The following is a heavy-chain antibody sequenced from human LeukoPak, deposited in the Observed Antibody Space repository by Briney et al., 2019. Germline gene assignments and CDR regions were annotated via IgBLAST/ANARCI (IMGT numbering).Heavy chain of an antibody. Sequence: TLSLTCTVSGDSVGTGSSNWNWIRPPAGKGLEWIGRIYTSGSTNYNPSLKSRVTISVDTSKNQLSLKLSSVTAADTAVYYCARPGVGSGRYGAFDIWGQGTLVIVSS. J-gene: IGHJ3*02. CDR3: ARPGVGSGRYGAFDI. CDR2: IYTSGST. CDR1: GDSVGTGSSN. D-gene: IGHD5-18*01. V-gene: IGHV4-61*02.